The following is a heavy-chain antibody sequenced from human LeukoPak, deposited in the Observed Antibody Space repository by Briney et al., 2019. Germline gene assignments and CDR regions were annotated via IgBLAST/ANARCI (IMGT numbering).Heavy chain of an antibody. D-gene: IGHD3-16*01. CDR2: ISHDGSNK. V-gene: IGHV3-30*18. CDR1: GFPFSDCG. Sequence: GTSLRLSCAASGFPFSDCGMYWVRQAPGKGLEWLAVISHDGSNKYYADSVKGRITISRDNSMNTLYLQMNSLRAEDTAVYYCAKVRWGSDNALDSWGQGTLVTGSS. CDR3: AKVRWGSDNALDS. J-gene: IGHJ4*02.